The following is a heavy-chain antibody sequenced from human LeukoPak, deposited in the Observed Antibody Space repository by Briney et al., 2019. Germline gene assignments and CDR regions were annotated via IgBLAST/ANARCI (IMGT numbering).Heavy chain of an antibody. CDR2: ISSSSTFI. V-gene: IGHV3-21*01. CDR3: ARDSQVRGVSDGFDY. D-gene: IGHD3-16*01. Sequence: GGSLRLSCAASGFSFSSYSMNWVRQAPGKGLEWVSSISSSSTFIYYYADSVKGRFTISRDNAKNSLYLQMNSLRAEDTAVYYCARDSQVRGVSDGFDYWGQGTLVTVSS. CDR1: GFSFSSYS. J-gene: IGHJ4*02.